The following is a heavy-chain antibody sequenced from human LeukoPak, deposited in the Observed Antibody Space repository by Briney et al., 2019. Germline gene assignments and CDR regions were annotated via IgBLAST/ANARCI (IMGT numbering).Heavy chain of an antibody. Sequence: ASVNVSCKASGYTFTTYGITWVRQAPGQGLEWMGWISAYNVNTNYAQKFQGRVTMTIDTSTSTAYMELRSLKSDDTAVYYCARVWGYYYDSSGYSDFDYWGQGTLVTVSS. D-gene: IGHD3-22*01. V-gene: IGHV1-18*01. CDR1: GYTFTTYG. CDR2: ISAYNVNT. J-gene: IGHJ4*02. CDR3: ARVWGYYYDSSGYSDFDY.